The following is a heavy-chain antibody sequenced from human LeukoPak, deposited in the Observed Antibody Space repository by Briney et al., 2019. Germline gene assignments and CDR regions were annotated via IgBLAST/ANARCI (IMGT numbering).Heavy chain of an antibody. V-gene: IGHV4-4*07. Sequence: PSETLSLTCTVSGGPISGYYWSWIRQPAGKGLEWIGRLYTNKSTNYNPSLKSRVTISVDTSKNQFSLKLSSVTAADTAVYYCARTRYYYNSRSYGAPYYFDYWGQGTLVTVSS. D-gene: IGHD3-10*01. J-gene: IGHJ4*02. CDR2: LYTNKST. CDR1: GGPISGYY. CDR3: ARTRYYYNSRSYGAPYYFDY.